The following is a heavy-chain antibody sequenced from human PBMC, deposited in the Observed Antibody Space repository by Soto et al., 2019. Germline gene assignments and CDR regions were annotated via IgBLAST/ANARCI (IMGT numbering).Heavy chain of an antibody. CDR1: GGTFSSYA. CDR3: ARDSSSLSYYGMDV. D-gene: IGHD6-13*01. Sequence: VQLVQSGAEVKKPGSSVKVSCKASGGTFSSYAISWVRQAPGQGLEWMGGIIPIFGTANYAQQFQGRVTITADESTSTAYMELSSLRSEDTAVYYCARDSSSLSYYGMDVWGQGTTVTVSS. CDR2: IIPIFGTA. V-gene: IGHV1-69*01. J-gene: IGHJ6*02.